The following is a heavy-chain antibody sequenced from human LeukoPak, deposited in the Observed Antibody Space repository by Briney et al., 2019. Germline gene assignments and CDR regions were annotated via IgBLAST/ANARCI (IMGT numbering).Heavy chain of an antibody. V-gene: IGHV1-69*05. CDR2: IIPMFRTP. D-gene: IGHD6-19*01. J-gene: IGHJ4*02. CDR3: ARAGVAVGGLAFDY. CDR1: GGSFSSYA. Sequence: GASVKVSCKSSGGSFSSYAISWVRQAPGQGLEWMGGIIPMFRTPNYAQKFQGRVTITTDESTNTAYMEVSRLRSEDTAVYYCARAGVAVGGLAFDYWGQGTLVTVSS.